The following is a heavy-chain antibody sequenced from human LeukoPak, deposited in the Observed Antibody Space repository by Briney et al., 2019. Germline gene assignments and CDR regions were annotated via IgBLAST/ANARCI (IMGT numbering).Heavy chain of an antibody. J-gene: IGHJ5*01. CDR2: ISSSSSYI. D-gene: IGHD2-2*01. V-gene: IGHV3-21*01. CDR3: ARTETVVVPAANWCDS. Sequence: PGGSLRLSCAASGFTFSSYSMNWVRQAPGKGLEWVSSISSSSSYIYYADSVKGRFTISRDNAKNSLYLQMNSLRAEDTAVYYCARTETVVVPAANWCDSWGQGTLVTVSS. CDR1: GFTFSSYS.